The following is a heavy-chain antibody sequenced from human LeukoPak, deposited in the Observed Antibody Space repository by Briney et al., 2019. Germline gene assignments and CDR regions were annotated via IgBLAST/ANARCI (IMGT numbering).Heavy chain of an antibody. J-gene: IGHJ5*02. D-gene: IGHD2-21*02. CDR3: TTDWGLPNCGGDCYLP. Sequence: GGSLRLSCAASGFTFINAWMSWVRQAPGKGLEWVGRIKSKSDGETTDYAAPVRGRFTISRDDLDKTVYLQMDSLKTEDTAIYYCTTDWGLPNCGGDCYLPWGQGTLVTVSS. CDR1: GFTFINAW. CDR2: IKSKSDGETT. V-gene: IGHV3-15*01.